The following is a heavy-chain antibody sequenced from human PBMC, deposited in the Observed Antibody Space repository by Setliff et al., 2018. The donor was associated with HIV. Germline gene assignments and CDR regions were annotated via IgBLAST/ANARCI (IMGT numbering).Heavy chain of an antibody. CDR1: GGSISSYY. CDR3: AADIGDSRGFPVY. D-gene: IGHD3-22*01. Sequence: PSETLSLTCTVSGGSISSYYWTWIRQPPGKGLEWIGYIYYSGSTNYNPSLKSRVTISVDTSKNQFSLKLSSVTAADTAVYYCAADIGDSRGFPVYWGQGTLVTVSS. CDR2: IYYSGST. J-gene: IGHJ4*02. V-gene: IGHV4-59*01.